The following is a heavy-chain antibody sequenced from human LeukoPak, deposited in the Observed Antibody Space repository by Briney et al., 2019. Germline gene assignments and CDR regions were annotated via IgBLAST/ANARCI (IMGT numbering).Heavy chain of an antibody. CDR1: GFTFSSHW. V-gene: IGHV3-7*05. CDR3: ARDFI. J-gene: IGHJ4*02. Sequence: GGSLRLSCVGSGFTFSSHWMSWVRQAPGKGLEWVANIKQDGSEVDYVDSVKGRFTISRDNAKNSSFLQMNSLRAEGTAVYYCARDFIWGQGTLVTVSS. CDR2: IKQDGSEV.